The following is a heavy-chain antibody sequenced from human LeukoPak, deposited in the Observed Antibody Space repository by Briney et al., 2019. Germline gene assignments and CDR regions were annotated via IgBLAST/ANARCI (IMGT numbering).Heavy chain of an antibody. CDR1: GGSISSYY. CDR3: ASSPLWFGELFTHFDY. J-gene: IGHJ4*02. Sequence: SETLSLTCTVSGGSISSYYWSWIRQPPGKGLEWIGYIYYSGSTNYNPSLKSRVTISVDTSKNQFSLKLSSVTAADTAVYYCASSPLWFGELFTHFDYWGQGTLVTVSS. D-gene: IGHD3-10*01. CDR2: IYYSGST. V-gene: IGHV4-59*01.